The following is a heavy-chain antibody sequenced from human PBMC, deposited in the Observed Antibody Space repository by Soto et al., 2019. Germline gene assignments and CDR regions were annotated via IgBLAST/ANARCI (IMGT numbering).Heavy chain of an antibody. CDR3: ARGWEQHYYYGMDV. Sequence: GGSLRLSCAASGFTVSSNYMSWVRPAPGKGLEWVSVIYSGGSTYYADSVKGRFTISRDNSKNTLYLQMNSLRAEDTAVYYCARGWEQHYYYGMDVWGQGTTVTVSS. CDR2: IYSGGST. CDR1: GFTVSSNY. D-gene: IGHD1-1*01. J-gene: IGHJ6*02. V-gene: IGHV3-53*01.